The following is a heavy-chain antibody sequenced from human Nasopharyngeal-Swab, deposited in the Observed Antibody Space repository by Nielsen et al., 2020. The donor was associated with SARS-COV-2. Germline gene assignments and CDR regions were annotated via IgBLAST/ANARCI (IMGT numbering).Heavy chain of an antibody. V-gene: IGHV3-48*04. CDR2: IRTSVEGGM. Sequence: GESLKISCEAPGFSFDNFPMNWVRQAPGRGLEWISNIRTSVEGGMFYADSVKGRFTISRDDTKSSLFLQMNSLRVEDTAMYYCARGQKGSGSYWSRSYFYMDVWGKGTTVTVSS. CDR3: ARGQKGSGSYWSRSYFYMDV. J-gene: IGHJ6*03. D-gene: IGHD3-10*01. CDR1: GFSFDNFP.